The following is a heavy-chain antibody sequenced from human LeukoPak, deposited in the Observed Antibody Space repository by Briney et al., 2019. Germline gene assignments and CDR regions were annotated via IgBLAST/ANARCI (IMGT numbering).Heavy chain of an antibody. J-gene: IGHJ4*02. Sequence: SETLSLTCTVSGGSISSGGYSWSWIRQHPGKGLEWIGYIYYSGSTYYNPSLKSRVTISVDTSKNQFSLKLSSVTAADTAVYYCARATRRVVVITEWGQGTLVTVSS. V-gene: IGHV4-31*03. D-gene: IGHD3-22*01. CDR1: GGSISSGGYS. CDR2: IYYSGST. CDR3: ARATRRVVVITE.